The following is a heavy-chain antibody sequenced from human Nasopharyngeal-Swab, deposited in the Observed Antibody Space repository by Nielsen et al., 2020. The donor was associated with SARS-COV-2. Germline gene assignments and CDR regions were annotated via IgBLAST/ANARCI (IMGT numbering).Heavy chain of an antibody. V-gene: IGHV4-39*07. Sequence: SETLSLTCKVAGGSISSGDYYWGWIRQPPGKGLEWIGSFHYSGTTYYNPSLKSRVATSMDTSKNQFSLKLSSVTAADTAVYYCARSYMVTTLNWFGPWGQGTLVTVSS. CDR3: ARSYMVTTLNWFGP. J-gene: IGHJ5*02. CDR2: FHYSGTT. D-gene: IGHD2-21*02. CDR1: GGSISSGDYY.